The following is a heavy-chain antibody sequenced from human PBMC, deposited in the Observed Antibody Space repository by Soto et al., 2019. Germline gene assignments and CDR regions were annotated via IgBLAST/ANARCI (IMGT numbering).Heavy chain of an antibody. Sequence: HVQLVQSGAEVKKPGSSVKVSCKASGGTFSSYPITWVRQAPGQGLEWMGGIIPIFGTTHYAQKFQGRLTITADKSTSTAYMEVSSLRSEDTAVYYCASQEGVVGPAAYVSPGYYFDNWGQGTLVTVSS. CDR3: ASQEGVVGPAAYVSPGYYFDN. CDR2: IIPIFGTT. CDR1: GGTFSSYP. V-gene: IGHV1-69*06. D-gene: IGHD2-2*01. J-gene: IGHJ4*02.